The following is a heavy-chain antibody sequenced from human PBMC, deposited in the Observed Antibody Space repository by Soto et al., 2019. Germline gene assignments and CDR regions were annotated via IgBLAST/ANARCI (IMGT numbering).Heavy chain of an antibody. CDR2: ISGSGGST. CDR1: GFTFSSYA. CDR3: ARRSNGWYFDY. Sequence: EVQLLESGGGLVQPGGSLRLSCAASGFTFSSYAMNWVRQAPGKGLEWVSVISGSGGSTYYADSVKGRFTISRDNSKNTLYLQMNSLRAEDTAVYYCARRSNGWYFDYWGQGTLVTVSS. D-gene: IGHD6-19*01. J-gene: IGHJ4*02. V-gene: IGHV3-23*01.